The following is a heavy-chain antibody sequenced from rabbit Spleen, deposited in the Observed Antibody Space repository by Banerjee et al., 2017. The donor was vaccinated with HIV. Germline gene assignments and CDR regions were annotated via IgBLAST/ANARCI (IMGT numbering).Heavy chain of an antibody. CDR2: IAGSSSDFT. D-gene: IGHD1-1*01. Sequence: QSLEESGGGLVQPEGSLALTCKASGFSFSSSDYICWVRQAPGKGLEWISCIAGSSSDFTYSATWAKGRFTCSKTSSTTVTLQMTSLTAADRAAYFCARDLVGVIGWNFYLWGQGTLVTVS. CDR1: GFSFSSSDY. J-gene: IGHJ4*01. V-gene: IGHV1S40*01. CDR3: ARDLVGVIGWNFYL.